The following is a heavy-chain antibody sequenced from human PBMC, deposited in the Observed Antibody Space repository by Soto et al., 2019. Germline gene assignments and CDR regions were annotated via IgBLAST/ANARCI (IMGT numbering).Heavy chain of an antibody. CDR1: GYTFTSYA. Sequence: GASVKVSCKASGYTFTSYAMHWVRQAPGQRLEWMGWINAGNGNTKYSQKFQGRVTITRDTSASSAYMELSSLRSEDTAVYYCARGYGGPIGWFDPWGQGTLVTVSS. J-gene: IGHJ5*02. CDR3: ARGYGGPIGWFDP. CDR2: INAGNGNT. V-gene: IGHV1-3*01. D-gene: IGHD3-16*01.